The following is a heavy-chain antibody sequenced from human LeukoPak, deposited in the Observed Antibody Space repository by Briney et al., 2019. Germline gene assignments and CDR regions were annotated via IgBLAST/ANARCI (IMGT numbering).Heavy chain of an antibody. V-gene: IGHV4-4*07. D-gene: IGHD3-10*01. Sequence: PSETLSLTCSVSGGSINSDYWGWVRQSAGKGLEWIGRIYTTGGTHYSPSLKSRLTISLDTCKNQISVQLSSVTAADTAVYYCGRQGYTASYYFVDYWSQGTLVTVSS. CDR3: GRQGYTASYYFVDY. J-gene: IGHJ4*02. CDR1: GGSINSDY. CDR2: IYTTGGT.